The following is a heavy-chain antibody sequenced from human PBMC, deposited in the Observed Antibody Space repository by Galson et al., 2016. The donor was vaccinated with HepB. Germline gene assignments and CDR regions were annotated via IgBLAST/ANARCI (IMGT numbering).Heavy chain of an antibody. CDR2: IRSTNSDT. J-gene: IGHJ4*02. CDR1: GFTFSNYY. D-gene: IGHD5-24*01. V-gene: IGHV3-11*06. CDR3: VGDRMAITF. Sequence: SLRLSCAASGFTFSNYYLGWIRQAPGKGLEWVSYIRSTNSDTKYADSVKGRFTISRDNAKNSLYLQMNSLRAEDTAVYYCVGDRMAITFWGQGTLVTVSS.